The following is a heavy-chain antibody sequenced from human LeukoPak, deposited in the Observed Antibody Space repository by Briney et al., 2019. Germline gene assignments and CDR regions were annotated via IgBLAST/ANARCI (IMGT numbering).Heavy chain of an antibody. CDR2: INPSGGFT. CDR1: GYTFTGYY. Sequence: GASVKVSCKASGYTFTGYYMHWVRQAPGQGLEWMGIINPSGGFTSYAQKLQGRVTVTRDTSISTAYMELSRLRSDDTAVYYCARPTYYYDSSGYYYVGVDAFDIWGQGTMVTVSS. J-gene: IGHJ3*02. D-gene: IGHD3-22*01. V-gene: IGHV1-2*02. CDR3: ARPTYYYDSSGYYYVGVDAFDI.